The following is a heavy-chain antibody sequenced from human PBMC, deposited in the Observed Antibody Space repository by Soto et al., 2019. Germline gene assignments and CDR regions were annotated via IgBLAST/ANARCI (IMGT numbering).Heavy chain of an antibody. V-gene: IGHV1-8*01. CDR1: GYTLTSYD. J-gene: IGHJ4*02. CDR3: ATAPAVVTDPFDY. D-gene: IGHD2-21*02. Sequence: ASVKVCCKASGYTLTSYDINWVRQATGQGLEWMGWMNPNSGNTGYAQKFQGRVTMTEDTSTDTAYMELSSLRSEDTAVYYCATAPAVVTDPFDYWGQGTLVTVSS. CDR2: MNPNSGNT.